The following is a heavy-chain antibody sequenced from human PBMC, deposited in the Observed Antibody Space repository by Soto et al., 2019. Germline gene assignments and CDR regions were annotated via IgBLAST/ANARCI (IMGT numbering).Heavy chain of an antibody. J-gene: IGHJ4*02. Sequence: QVHLVESGGGVVQPGTSLRLSCAASGFSFSIFGMHWVRQAPGKGLEGVAGMWYDGSNKYYADSVKGRFSISRDNSKNTLYLQMNSLRAEDTAVYYCARDDKDEYGADRGGFGCWGQGTLVTVSS. V-gene: IGHV3-33*01. D-gene: IGHD2-8*01. CDR2: MWYDGSNK. CDR1: GFSFSIFG. CDR3: ARDDKDEYGADRGGFGC.